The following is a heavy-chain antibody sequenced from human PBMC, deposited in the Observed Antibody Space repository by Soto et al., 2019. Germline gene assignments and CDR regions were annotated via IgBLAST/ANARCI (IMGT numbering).Heavy chain of an antibody. V-gene: IGHV1-69*01. CDR1: GGTFSSYA. J-gene: IGHJ5*02. CDR2: IIPIFGTA. D-gene: IGHD6-19*01. Sequence: QVQLVQSGAEVKKPGSSVKVSCKASGGTFSSYAISWVRQAPGQGLEWMGGIIPIFGTANYAQKFQGRVTITADESTSTAYMELSSLRSEDTAVHYCARDTSGSSGWYGPWAFDPWGQGTLVTVSS. CDR3: ARDTSGSSGWYGPWAFDP.